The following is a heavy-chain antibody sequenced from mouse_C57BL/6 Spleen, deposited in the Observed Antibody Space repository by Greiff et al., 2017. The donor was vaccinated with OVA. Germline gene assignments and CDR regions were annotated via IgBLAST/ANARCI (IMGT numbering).Heavy chain of an antibody. J-gene: IGHJ3*01. Sequence: EVQVEASGGGLVQPGGSLSLSCAASGFTFTDYYMSWVRQPPGKALEWLGFIRNKANGYTTEYSASVKGRFTISRDNSQSILYLQMNALRAEDSATYYCARYYYGSEGWFAYWGQGTLVTVSA. D-gene: IGHD1-1*01. CDR2: IRNKANGYTT. CDR1: GFTFTDYY. CDR3: ARYYYGSEGWFAY. V-gene: IGHV7-3*01.